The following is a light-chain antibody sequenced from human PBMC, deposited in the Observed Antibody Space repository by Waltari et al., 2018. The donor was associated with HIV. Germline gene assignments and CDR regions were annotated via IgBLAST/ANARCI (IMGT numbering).Light chain of an antibody. Sequence: QSVLTQPPSASGTPGQRVTISCSGSSSNIGSNTVNWYQQVPGTAPKLLIYSNNQRPSGVPARFSVSQSGTSASLAISGLQSEDEADYYCAAWDDSLSGYVFGTGTKVTVL. CDR1: SSNIGSNT. V-gene: IGLV1-44*01. CDR3: AAWDDSLSGYV. CDR2: SNN. J-gene: IGLJ1*01.